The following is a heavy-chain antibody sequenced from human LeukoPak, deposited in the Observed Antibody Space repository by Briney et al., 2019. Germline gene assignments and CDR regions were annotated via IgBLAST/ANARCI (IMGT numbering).Heavy chain of an antibody. CDR3: AREAALGFDY. CDR2: IYYSGRT. Sequence: SSETLSLTCTVSGGSISNYYWSWIRQPPGKGLEWIGYIYYSGRTNYNPSLKSRVIISVDTSKNQFSLKLSSVTAADTAVYYCAREAALGFDYWGQGTLVTVSS. CDR1: GGSISNYY. J-gene: IGHJ4*02. V-gene: IGHV4-59*01.